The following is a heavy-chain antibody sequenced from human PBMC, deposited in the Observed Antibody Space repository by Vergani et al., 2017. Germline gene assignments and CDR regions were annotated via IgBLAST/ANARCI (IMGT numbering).Heavy chain of an antibody. CDR2: IYRTGRT. J-gene: IGHJ4*02. CDR1: GFSIGNGYY. Sequence: QVQLQESGPGLVKPSETLSLTCAVSGFSIGNGYYWDWIRQPPGKGLEWIGRIYRTGRTHFNPSLKRRVTISVATSNNHFSLRLNSLTAADTAVYYCARRSGIVYDIFSGTQYFFDFWGQGTLVTVSS. D-gene: IGHD3-9*01. CDR3: ARRSGIVYDIFSGTQYFFDF. V-gene: IGHV4-38-2*01.